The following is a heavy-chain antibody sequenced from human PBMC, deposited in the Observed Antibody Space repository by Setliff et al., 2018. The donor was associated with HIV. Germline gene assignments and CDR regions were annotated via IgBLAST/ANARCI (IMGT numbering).Heavy chain of an antibody. Sequence: PGGSLRLSCAASGFTFSSYTMSWVRQAPGKGLEWVSAISGSGGTTYYAESVKGRFPISRDNSKNTLYLQMNSLRAEDTAVYYCAKDQGITVRAAVYYYFYAMDVWGQGTSVTVSS. CDR1: GFTFSSYT. J-gene: IGHJ6*02. CDR3: AKDQGITVRAAVYYYFYAMDV. CDR2: ISGSGGTT. V-gene: IGHV3-23*01. D-gene: IGHD6-19*01.